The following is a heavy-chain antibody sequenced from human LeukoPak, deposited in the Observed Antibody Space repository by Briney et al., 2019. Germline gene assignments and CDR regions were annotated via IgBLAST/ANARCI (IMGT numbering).Heavy chain of an antibody. V-gene: IGHV3-23*01. CDR1: GFTFSSYA. Sequence: PGGSLRLSCAASGFTFSSYAMSWVRQAPGKGLEWVSAISGSGGSTYYADSVKGRFTISRDNSKNTLYLQMNSLRAEDTAVYYCAKDRSPIVATITPYFDYWGQGTLVTVSS. CDR2: ISGSGGST. CDR3: AKDRSPIVATITPYFDY. D-gene: IGHD5-12*01. J-gene: IGHJ4*02.